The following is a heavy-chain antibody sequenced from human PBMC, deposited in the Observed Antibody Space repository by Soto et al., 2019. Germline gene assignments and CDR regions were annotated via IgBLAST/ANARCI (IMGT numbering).Heavy chain of an antibody. D-gene: IGHD3-10*01. V-gene: IGHV1-2*02. CDR3: ARGGLYGAGSYYYYYVMDV. CDR2: INPNSGGT. Sequence: ASVKVSCKASGYTFTGYYMHWVRQAPGQGLEWMGWINPNSGGTNYAQKFQGRVTMTRDTSISTAYMELSRLRFGDTAGYYCARGGLYGAGSYYYYYVMDVWGKGPTVTVS. J-gene: IGHJ6*04. CDR1: GYTFTGYY.